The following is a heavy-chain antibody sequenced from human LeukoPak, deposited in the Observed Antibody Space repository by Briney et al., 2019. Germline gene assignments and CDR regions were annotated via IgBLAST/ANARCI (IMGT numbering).Heavy chain of an antibody. CDR2: ISYDGSNK. CDR3: ARKGNYYGMDV. J-gene: IGHJ6*02. V-gene: IGHV3-30-3*01. CDR1: GFTFSSYA. Sequence: GGSLRLSCAASGFTFSSYAMHWVRQAPGKGLEWVAVISYDGSNKYYADSVKGRFTISRDNSKNTLYLQMNSLRAEDTAVYYCARKGNYYGMDVWGQGTTVTVSS.